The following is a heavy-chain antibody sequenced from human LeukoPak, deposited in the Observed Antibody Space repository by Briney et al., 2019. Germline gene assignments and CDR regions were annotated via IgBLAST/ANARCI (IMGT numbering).Heavy chain of an antibody. CDR2: ISWNSGSI. CDR1: GFTLDDYA. J-gene: IGHJ4*02. Sequence: GGSLRLSCAASGFTLDDYAMHWVRHAPGKGLEWVSGISWNSGSIGYADSVKGRFTISRDNAKNSLYLQMNSLRAEDTALYYCAKEGIAVARYFDYWGQGTLVTVSS. CDR3: AKEGIAVARYFDY. D-gene: IGHD6-19*01. V-gene: IGHV3-9*01.